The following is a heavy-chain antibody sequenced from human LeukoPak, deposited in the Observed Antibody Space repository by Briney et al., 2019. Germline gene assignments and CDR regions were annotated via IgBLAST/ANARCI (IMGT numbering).Heavy chain of an antibody. D-gene: IGHD3-3*01. Sequence: ASVKVSCKASGGTFSSYTISWVRQAPGQGLEWMGRIIPILGIANYAQKFQGRVTITADKSTSTAYMELSSLRSEDTAMYYCARDLAIFGVVTTLGYGMDVWGQGTTVTASS. CDR2: IIPILGIA. CDR1: GGTFSSYT. V-gene: IGHV1-69*04. J-gene: IGHJ6*02. CDR3: ARDLAIFGVVTTLGYGMDV.